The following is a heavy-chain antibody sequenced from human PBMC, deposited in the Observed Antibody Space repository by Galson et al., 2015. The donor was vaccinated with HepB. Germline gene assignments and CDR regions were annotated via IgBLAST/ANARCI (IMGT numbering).Heavy chain of an antibody. J-gene: IGHJ4*02. CDR1: GFTFSSYG. CDR2: ISYDGSNK. CDR3: AKDPGIAASGG. V-gene: IGHV3-30*18. Sequence: SLRLSCAASGFTFSSYGMHWVRQAPGKGLEWVAVISYDGSNKYYADSVKGRFTISRDNSKNTLYLQMNSLRAEDTAVYYCAKDPGIAASGGWGQGTLVTVSS. D-gene: IGHD6-13*01.